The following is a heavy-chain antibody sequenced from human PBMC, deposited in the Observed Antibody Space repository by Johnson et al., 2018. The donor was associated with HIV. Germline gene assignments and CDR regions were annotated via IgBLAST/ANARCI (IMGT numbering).Heavy chain of an antibody. D-gene: IGHD7-27*01. CDR1: GFTFSSYA. CDR3: ARGGVTGEDHAFDI. CDR2: ISYDGSNK. J-gene: IGHJ3*02. V-gene: IGHV3-30*04. Sequence: QVLLVESGGGVVQPGRSLRLSCAASGFTFSSYAMHWVRQAPGKGLEWVAVISYDGSNKYYADSVKVRFTISRDNSKNTLYLQMNSLRAGDTAVYYCARGGVTGEDHAFDIWGQGTMVTVSS.